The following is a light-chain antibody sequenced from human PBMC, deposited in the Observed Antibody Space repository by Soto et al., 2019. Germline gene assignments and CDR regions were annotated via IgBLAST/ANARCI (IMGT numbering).Light chain of an antibody. V-gene: IGKV4-1*01. J-gene: IGKJ1*01. CDR2: WAS. Sequence: DIGVTQSPDSLAVSLGERATINCKSSQSVLYSSNNNNYLAWYQQKPGQPPKLLIYWASTRESGVPDRFSGSGSGTDFTLTISNLQAEDVAVYYCQQYFSTPWTFGQGTKVEI. CDR1: QSVLYSSNNNNY. CDR3: QQYFSTPWT.